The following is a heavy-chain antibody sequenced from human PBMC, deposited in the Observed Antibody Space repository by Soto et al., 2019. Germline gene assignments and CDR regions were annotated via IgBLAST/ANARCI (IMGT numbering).Heavy chain of an antibody. Sequence: ASVKVSCKASGYTFTSYGISWVRQAPGQGLEWMGWISAYNGNTNYAQKLQGRVTMTTDTSTSTAYMELRSLRSDDTAVYYCARDFYDSNYEPYYYGMDVWGQGTTVTAP. CDR3: ARDFYDSNYEPYYYGMDV. J-gene: IGHJ6*02. D-gene: IGHD4-4*01. V-gene: IGHV1-18*04. CDR1: GYTFTSYG. CDR2: ISAYNGNT.